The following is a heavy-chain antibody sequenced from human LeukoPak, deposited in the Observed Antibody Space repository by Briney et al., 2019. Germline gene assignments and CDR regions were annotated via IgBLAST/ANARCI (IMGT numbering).Heavy chain of an antibody. Sequence: SETLSLTCTVSGGSISSSSYYWGWIRQPPGKGLEWIGSIYYSGCTYYNPSLKSRVTISVDTSKNQFSLKLSSVTAADTAVYYCARLSPWALLIAAVVDYWGQGTLVTVSS. D-gene: IGHD6-13*01. CDR3: ARLSPWALLIAAVVDY. V-gene: IGHV4-39*01. CDR2: IYYSGCT. CDR1: GGSISSSSYY. J-gene: IGHJ4*02.